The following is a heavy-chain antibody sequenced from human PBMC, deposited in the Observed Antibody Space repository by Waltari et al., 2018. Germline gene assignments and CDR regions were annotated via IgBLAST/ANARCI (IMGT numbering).Heavy chain of an antibody. J-gene: IGHJ6*02. CDR1: EYTFTSSY. CDR3: ALDTGALWMDV. CDR2: INPSGGST. D-gene: IGHD2-21*01. V-gene: IGHV1-46*01. Sequence: QVQLVQSGAEVTKPGASVKLSCKTSEYTFTSSYIHWVRQAPGQGLAWMGIINPSGGSTIYAQKFQGRVTMTRDTSTSTVYMELSSLRSDDTAVYYCALDTGALWMDVWGQGTTVTVSS.